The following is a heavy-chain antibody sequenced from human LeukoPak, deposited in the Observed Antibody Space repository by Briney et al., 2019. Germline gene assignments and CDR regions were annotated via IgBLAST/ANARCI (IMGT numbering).Heavy chain of an antibody. Sequence: GAPVKVSCKASGYTFTSYYMHWVRQAPGQGLEWMGWINPNSGGTNYAQKFQGRVTMTRDTSISTAYMELSRLRSDDTAVYYCARAGEALRLHAFDIWGQGTMVTVSS. CDR3: ARAGEALRLHAFDI. CDR2: INPNSGGT. D-gene: IGHD5/OR15-5a*01. CDR1: GYTFTSYY. J-gene: IGHJ3*02. V-gene: IGHV1-2*02.